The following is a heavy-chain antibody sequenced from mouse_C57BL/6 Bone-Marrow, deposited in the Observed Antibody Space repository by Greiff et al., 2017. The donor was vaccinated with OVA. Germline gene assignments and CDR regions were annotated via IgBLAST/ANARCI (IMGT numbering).Heavy chain of an antibody. CDR3: AAGAY. J-gene: IGHJ3*01. V-gene: IGHV1-59*01. CDR2: IDPSDSYT. Sequence: QVQLQQPGAELVRPGTSVKLSCKASGYTFTSYWMHWVKQRPGQGLEWIGVIDPSDSYTNYNQKFKGKATLTVDTSSITAYMQLSSLTSEDSSVYYCAAGAYWGQGTLVTVSA. CDR1: GYTFTSYW.